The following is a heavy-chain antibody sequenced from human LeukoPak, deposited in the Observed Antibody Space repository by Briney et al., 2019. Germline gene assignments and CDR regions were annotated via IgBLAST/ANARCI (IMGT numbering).Heavy chain of an antibody. V-gene: IGHV4-59*08. CDR2: IYYSGST. CDR1: GGSISSYY. D-gene: IGHD3-22*01. Sequence: PSETLSLTCIVSGGSISSYYWSWIRQPPGKGLEWIGYIYYSGSTNYKPSLKSRVTISVDTSKNQFSLKLSSVTAADPAVYYCARAQRRDTYYYDSSGYWFDYWGQGTLVTVSS. CDR3: ARAQRRDTYYYDSSGYWFDY. J-gene: IGHJ4*02.